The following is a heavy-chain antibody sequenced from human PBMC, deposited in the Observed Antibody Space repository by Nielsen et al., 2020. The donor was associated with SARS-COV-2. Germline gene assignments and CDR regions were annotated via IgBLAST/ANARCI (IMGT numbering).Heavy chain of an antibody. CDR1: GFTFSDYY. D-gene: IGHD5-12*01. CDR3: ARNGHGGYDWSPRYFDL. CDR2: INTSATI. V-gene: IGHV3-11*01. Sequence: GESLKSSCAASGFTFSDYYMSWVRQSPGRGPEWVSYINTSATIYYADSLTGRFTNPRDNPKNSLYLQMNSLRADDTAVYYCARNGHGGYDWSPRYFDLWGRGTLVTVSS. J-gene: IGHJ2*01.